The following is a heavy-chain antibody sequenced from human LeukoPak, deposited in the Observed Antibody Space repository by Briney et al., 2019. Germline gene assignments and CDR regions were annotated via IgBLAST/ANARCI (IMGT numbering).Heavy chain of an antibody. CDR3: AREAPVVFNAFDI. J-gene: IGHJ3*02. V-gene: IGHV3-23*01. D-gene: IGHD3-16*01. CDR1: GFTFSSYG. CDR2: ISGSGGST. Sequence: AGGSLRLSCAASGFTFSSYGMSWVRQAPGKGLEWVSAISGSGGSTYYADSVKGRFTISRDNSKNTLSLQMGSLRAEDMAVYYCAREAPVVFNAFDIWGQGTMVTVSS.